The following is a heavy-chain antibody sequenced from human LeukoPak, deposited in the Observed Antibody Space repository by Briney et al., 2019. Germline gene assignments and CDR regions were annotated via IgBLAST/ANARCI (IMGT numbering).Heavy chain of an antibody. Sequence: PRGSLRLPCAASGFTFSSYAMHWVRQAPGKGLEYVSAISSNGGSTYYANSVKGRFTISRDDSKNTLYLQMGSLRAEDMAVYYCARGDVLRSDAFDVWGQGTMVTVSS. D-gene: IGHD3-3*01. CDR3: ARGDVLRSDAFDV. V-gene: IGHV3-64*01. CDR2: ISSNGGST. CDR1: GFTFSSYA. J-gene: IGHJ3*01.